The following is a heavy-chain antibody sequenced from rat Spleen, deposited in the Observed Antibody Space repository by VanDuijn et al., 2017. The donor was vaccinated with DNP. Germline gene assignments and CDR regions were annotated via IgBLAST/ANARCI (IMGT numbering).Heavy chain of an antibody. J-gene: IGHJ3*01. Sequence: QVQLKESGPGLVQPSQTLSLTCTVAGFSLTSYNVHWVRQPPGKGLEWMGVIWNTGGTRYNSALKSRLSISTDTSKSQVFLKMNSLQTEDTATYYCARAPGSEFAYWGQGTLVTVSS. CDR1: GFSLTSYN. D-gene: IGHD5-1*01. CDR2: IWNTGGT. CDR3: ARAPGSEFAY. V-gene: IGHV2-41*01.